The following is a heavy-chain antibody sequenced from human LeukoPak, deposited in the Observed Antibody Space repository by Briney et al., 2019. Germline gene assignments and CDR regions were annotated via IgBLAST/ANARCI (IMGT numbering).Heavy chain of an antibody. Sequence: SGGSLRLSCAASGFTCSSYWMSWVRQAPGKGLEWVANIKQDGSEKYYVDSVKGRFTISRDNAKNSLYLQMNSLRAEDTAVYYCARETYYDFWSGPYFDYWGQGTLVTVSS. CDR2: IKQDGSEK. J-gene: IGHJ4*02. V-gene: IGHV3-7*01. D-gene: IGHD3-3*01. CDR1: GFTCSSYW. CDR3: ARETYYDFWSGPYFDY.